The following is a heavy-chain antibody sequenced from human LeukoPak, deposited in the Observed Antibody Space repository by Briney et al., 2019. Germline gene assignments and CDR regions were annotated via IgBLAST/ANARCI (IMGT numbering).Heavy chain of an antibody. Sequence: SVKVSCTASGGTFSSYAISWVRQAPGQGLEWMGGIIPIFGTANYAQKFQGRVTITADESTSTAYMELSSLRSEDTAVYYCARDRSPDCSSTSCYTSDYWGQGTLVTVSS. CDR3: ARDRSPDCSSTSCYTSDY. V-gene: IGHV1-69*13. J-gene: IGHJ4*02. D-gene: IGHD2-2*02. CDR1: GGTFSSYA. CDR2: IIPIFGTA.